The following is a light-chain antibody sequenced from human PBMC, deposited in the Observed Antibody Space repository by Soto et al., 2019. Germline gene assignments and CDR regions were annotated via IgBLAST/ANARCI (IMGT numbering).Light chain of an antibody. CDR3: QQYYSTPPLT. CDR1: QSVLYSSNNKNY. CDR2: WAS. J-gene: IGKJ4*01. V-gene: IGKV4-1*01. Sequence: DIVMTQSPDSLAVSLGERATINCKSSQSVLYSSNNKNYLAWYQQKPGQPPKLLIYWASTRESGVPDRFSGSGSGTYFTLTISSLQAEDVAVYYCQQYYSTPPLTFGGGTKVDIK.